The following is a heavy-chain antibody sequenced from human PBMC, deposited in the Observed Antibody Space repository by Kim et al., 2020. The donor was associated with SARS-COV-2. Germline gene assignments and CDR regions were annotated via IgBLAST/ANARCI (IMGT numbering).Heavy chain of an antibody. V-gene: IGHV3-23*01. Sequence: ADSVKGRFTIATDNSMNTLYLQMNCLRAEATAVYYCAKGDIVVVTAIPEYWGQGTLVTVSS. J-gene: IGHJ4*02. D-gene: IGHD2-21*02. CDR3: AKGDIVVVTAIPEY.